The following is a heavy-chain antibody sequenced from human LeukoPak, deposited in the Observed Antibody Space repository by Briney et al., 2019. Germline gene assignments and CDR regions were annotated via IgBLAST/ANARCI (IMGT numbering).Heavy chain of an antibody. CDR2: ISGSGGST. D-gene: IGHD6-13*01. Sequence: GGSLRLSCAASGFTFSSYAMSWVRQAPGKGLEWVSAISGSGGSTYYADSVKGRFTISRDNSKNTLYLQMNSLRAEDTAVYYCAKARGIAAAGTPNWFDPWGQGTLVTVSS. CDR3: AKARGIAAAGTPNWFDP. CDR1: GFTFSSYA. V-gene: IGHV3-23*01. J-gene: IGHJ5*02.